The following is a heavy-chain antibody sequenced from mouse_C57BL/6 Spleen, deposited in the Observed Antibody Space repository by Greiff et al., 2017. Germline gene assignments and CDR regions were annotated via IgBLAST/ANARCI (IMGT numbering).Heavy chain of an antibody. D-gene: IGHD2-3*01. CDR3: ARFGYFYAMDY. CDR1: GYAFTGYY. CDR2: INPSTGGT. J-gene: IGHJ4*01. Sequence: VQLKESGAELVKPGASVKISCKASGYAFTGYYMNWVKQSPEKSLEWIGEINPSTGGTTYNQKFKAKATLTVDKSSSTAYMQLKSLTSEDSAVYYCARFGYFYAMDYWGQGTSVTVSS. V-gene: IGHV1-42*01.